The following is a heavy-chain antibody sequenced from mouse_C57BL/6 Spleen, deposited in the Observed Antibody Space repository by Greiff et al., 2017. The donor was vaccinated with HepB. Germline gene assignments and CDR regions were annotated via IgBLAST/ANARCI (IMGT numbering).Heavy chain of an antibody. V-gene: IGHV1-80*01. Sequence: QVQLQQSGAELVKPGASVKISCKASGYAFSSYWMNWVKQRPGKGLEWIGQIYPGDGDTNYNGKFKGKATLTADKSSSTAYMQLSSLTSEDSAVYFCARLQLGLHAMDYWGQGTSVTVSS. D-gene: IGHD4-1*02. CDR3: ARLQLGLHAMDY. CDR1: GYAFSSYW. CDR2: IYPGDGDT. J-gene: IGHJ4*01.